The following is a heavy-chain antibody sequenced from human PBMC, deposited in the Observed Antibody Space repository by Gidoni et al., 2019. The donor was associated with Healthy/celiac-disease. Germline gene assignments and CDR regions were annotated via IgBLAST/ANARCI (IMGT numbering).Heavy chain of an antibody. D-gene: IGHD3-10*01. CDR2: ISSSSSTI. J-gene: IGHJ6*02. CDR3: AREPGVRGVSSYYGMDV. V-gene: IGHV3-48*01. Sequence: EVQLVESGGGLVQPGGSLRLSCAASGFPFSSYSMNWVRQAPGKGLELVSYISSSSSTIYYADSVKGRFTISRDNAKNSLYLQMNSLRAEDTAVYYCAREPGVRGVSSYYGMDVWGQGTTVTVSS. CDR1: GFPFSSYS.